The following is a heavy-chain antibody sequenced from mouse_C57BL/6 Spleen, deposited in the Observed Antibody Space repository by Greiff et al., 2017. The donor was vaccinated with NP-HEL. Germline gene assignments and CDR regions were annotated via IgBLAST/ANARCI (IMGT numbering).Heavy chain of an antibody. CDR3: ARYSDYAMGY. CDR2: IYPGDGDP. V-gene: IGHV1-82*01. J-gene: IGHJ4*01. CDR1: GYAFSSSW. Sequence: QVQLQQSGPELVKPGASVKISCKASGYAFSSSWMNWVKQRPGKGLEWIGRIYPGDGDPNYNGKFKGKATLTADKSSSTAYMQLSSLTSEDSAVYFCARYSDYAMGYWGQGTSVTVSS. D-gene: IGHD6-1*01.